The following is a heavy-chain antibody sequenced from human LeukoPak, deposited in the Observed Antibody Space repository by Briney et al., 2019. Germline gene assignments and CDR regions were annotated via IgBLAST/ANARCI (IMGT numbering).Heavy chain of an antibody. CDR1: GGTFSSYA. CDR3: ARESTAMVFWFDP. D-gene: IGHD5-18*01. Sequence: ASVKVSCKASGGTFSSYAISWVRQAPGQGLEWMGGIIPIFGTANYAQKFQGRVTITADESTSTAYMELSSLRSEDTAVYYCARESTAMVFWFDPWGQGTLVTVSS. CDR2: IIPIFGTA. V-gene: IGHV1-69*13. J-gene: IGHJ5*02.